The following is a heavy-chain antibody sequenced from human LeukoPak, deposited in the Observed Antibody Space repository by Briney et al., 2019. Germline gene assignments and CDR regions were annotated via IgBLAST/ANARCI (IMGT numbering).Heavy chain of an antibody. CDR2: ISYDGSNK. V-gene: IGHV3-30*03. Sequence: GGSLRLSCAASGFTFSSYGMHWVRQAPGKGLEWVAVISYDGSNKYYADSVKGRFTISRDNSKNTLYLQMNSLRAEDTAVYYCARESYGDYVDYWGQGTLVTVSS. D-gene: IGHD4-17*01. CDR1: GFTFSSYG. J-gene: IGHJ4*02. CDR3: ARESYGDYVDY.